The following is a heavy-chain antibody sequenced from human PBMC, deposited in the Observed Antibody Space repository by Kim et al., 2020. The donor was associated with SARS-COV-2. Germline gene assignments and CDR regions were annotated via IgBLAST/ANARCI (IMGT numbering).Heavy chain of an antibody. CDR1: GFTFSSYS. D-gene: IGHD3-10*01. J-gene: IGHJ4*02. V-gene: IGHV3-21*01. CDR3: ASPKLPYGSGSWSVY. Sequence: GGSLRLSCAASGFTFSSYSMNWVRQAPGKGLEWVSSISSSSSYIYYADSVKGRFTISRDNAKNSLYLQMNSLRAEDTAVYYCASPKLPYGSGSWSVYWGQGTLVTVSS. CDR2: ISSSSSYI.